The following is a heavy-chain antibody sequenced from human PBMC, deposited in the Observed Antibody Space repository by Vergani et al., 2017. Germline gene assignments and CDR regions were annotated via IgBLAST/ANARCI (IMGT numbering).Heavy chain of an antibody. J-gene: IGHJ2*01. CDR2: IYYSGST. Sequence: QVQLQESGPGLVKPSETLSLTCTVSGGPISSYYWSWIRQPPGKGLEWIGYIYYSGSTNYNPSLKSRVTISVDTSKNQFSLKLSSVTAADTAVYYCARDPDLNDETDWYFDLWGRGTLVTVSS. CDR3: ARDPDLNDETDWYFDL. D-gene: IGHD1-1*01. V-gene: IGHV4-59*01. CDR1: GGPISSYY.